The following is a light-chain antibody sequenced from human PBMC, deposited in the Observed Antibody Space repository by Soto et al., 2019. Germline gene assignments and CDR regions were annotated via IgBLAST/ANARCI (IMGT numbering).Light chain of an antibody. V-gene: IGKV3-11*01. CDR3: HQRSNWPSIT. CDR2: DAS. Sequence: EIVLTQSPATLSLSPGERATLSCRASQSVSSYLAWYQQKPGQAPRLLIYDASNKATGIPARFSGSGSGIDFTLTISILEPEDFAVYYCHQRSNWPSITFGQGTRLEIK. CDR1: QSVSSY. J-gene: IGKJ5*01.